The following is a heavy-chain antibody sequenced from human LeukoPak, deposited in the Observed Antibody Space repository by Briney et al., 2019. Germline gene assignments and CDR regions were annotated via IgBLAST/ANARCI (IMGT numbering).Heavy chain of an antibody. V-gene: IGHV3-23*01. J-gene: IGHJ4*02. D-gene: IGHD3-10*01. CDR2: ISGSGGST. Sequence: GGSLRLSCAASGFTVSSNYMSWVRQAPGKGLEWVSAISGSGGSTYYADSVKGRFTISRDNSKNTLYLQMNSLRAEDTAVYYCAKDQSGVIGYWGQGTLVTVSS. CDR1: GFTVSSNY. CDR3: AKDQSGVIGY.